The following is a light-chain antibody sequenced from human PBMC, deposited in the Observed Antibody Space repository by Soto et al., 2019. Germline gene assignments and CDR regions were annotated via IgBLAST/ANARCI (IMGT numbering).Light chain of an antibody. Sequence: MTQSPASLSASAGDEATLTCRASEGIRNDLSWYQQKPGQAPRLLVYGASITQTGVPSRFRGSGSGTEFTLTVSSLQPEDFASYYCLQDFDCPWTFGQGTRVEIK. CDR2: GAS. CDR3: LQDFDCPWT. J-gene: IGKJ1*01. CDR1: EGIRND. V-gene: IGKV1-6*02.